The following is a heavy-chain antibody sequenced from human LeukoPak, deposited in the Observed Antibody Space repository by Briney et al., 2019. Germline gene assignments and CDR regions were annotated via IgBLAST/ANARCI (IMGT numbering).Heavy chain of an antibody. CDR2: IYYSGST. D-gene: IGHD3-10*01. Sequence: KPSDTLSLTCTVSGGSISSSSYYWGWIRQPPGKGLEWIGSIYYSGSTYYNPSLKSRVTISVDTSKNQFSLKLSSVTAADTAVYYCARLRSLLWFGELSDWGQGTLVSVSS. J-gene: IGHJ4*02. CDR1: GGSISSSSYY. V-gene: IGHV4-39*01. CDR3: ARLRSLLWFGELSD.